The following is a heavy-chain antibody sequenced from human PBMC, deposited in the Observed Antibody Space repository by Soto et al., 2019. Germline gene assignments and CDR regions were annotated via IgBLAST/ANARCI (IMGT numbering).Heavy chain of an antibody. V-gene: IGHV3-64D*06. CDR3: VKSRGGNNFDFFD. D-gene: IGHD5-12*01. CDR1: GFTFSSYA. CDR2: IRGNGDPP. Sequence: GGSLRLSCSASGFTFSSYAMQWVRQAPGKGLEYVSGIRGNGDPPFYADSVKGRFIISRDNSKNTLFLQMSSLSADDTAVYYCVKSRGGNNFDFFDWGQGALVTVSS. J-gene: IGHJ4*02.